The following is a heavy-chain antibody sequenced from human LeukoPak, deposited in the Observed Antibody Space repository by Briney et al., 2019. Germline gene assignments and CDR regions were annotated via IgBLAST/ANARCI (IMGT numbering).Heavy chain of an antibody. D-gene: IGHD5-12*01. CDR2: MNPNSGNT. V-gene: IGHV1-8*01. Sequence: ASVTVSCKASGYTLTSYDINWVRQATGQGLEWMGWMNPNSGNTGYAQKFQGRVTMTRNTSISTAYMELSSLRSEDTAVYYCARGTDVTPISGYYSFVYWGQGALVSVSS. CDR3: ARGTDVTPISGYYSFVY. CDR1: GYTLTSYD. J-gene: IGHJ4*02.